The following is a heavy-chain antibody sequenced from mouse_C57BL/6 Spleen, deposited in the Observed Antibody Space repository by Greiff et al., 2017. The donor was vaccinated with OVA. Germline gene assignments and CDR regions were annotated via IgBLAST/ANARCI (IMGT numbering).Heavy chain of an antibody. CDR3: ARQTYFDY. CDR2: ISSGSSTI. V-gene: IGHV5-17*01. Sequence: EVQLVESGGGLVKPGGSPKLSCAASGFTFSDYGMHWVRQAPEKGLEWVAYISSGSSTIYYADTVKGRFTISRDNAKNTLFLQMTSLRSEDTAMYYCARQTYFDYWGQGTTLTVSS. J-gene: IGHJ2*01. CDR1: GFTFSDYG.